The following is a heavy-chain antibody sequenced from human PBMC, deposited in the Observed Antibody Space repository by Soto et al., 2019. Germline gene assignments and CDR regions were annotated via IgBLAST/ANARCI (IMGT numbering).Heavy chain of an antibody. J-gene: IGHJ4*02. CDR2: IIPIFGTA. D-gene: IGHD3-16*01. V-gene: IGHV1-69*01. CDR1: GGTFSSYA. Sequence: QVQLVQSGAEVKKPGSSVKVSCKASGGTFSSYAISWVRQAPGQGLEWMGGIIPIFGTANYAQKFQGRVTITADESTSTAYMELSSLRSEDTAVYYWARDRVSFGNSDVSSDYFDYCGQGTLVTVSS. CDR3: ARDRVSFGNSDVSSDYFDY.